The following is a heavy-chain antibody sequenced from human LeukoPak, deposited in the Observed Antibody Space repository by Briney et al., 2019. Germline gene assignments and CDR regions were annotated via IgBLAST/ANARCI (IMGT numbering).Heavy chain of an antibody. CDR2: IYPGDSDT. V-gene: IGHV5-51*01. CDR3: ARALGGRGYYYYMDV. Sequence: GESLKISCKGSGYSFTSYWIGWVRPMPGKGLEWMGIIYPGDSDTRYSPSFQGQVTISADKSISTAYLQWSSLKASDTAMYYCARALGGRGYYYYMDVWGKGTTVTISS. D-gene: IGHD1-26*01. CDR1: GYSFTSYW. J-gene: IGHJ6*03.